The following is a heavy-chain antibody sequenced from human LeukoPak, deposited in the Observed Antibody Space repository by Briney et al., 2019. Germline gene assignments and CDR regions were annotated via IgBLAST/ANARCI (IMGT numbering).Heavy chain of an antibody. CDR3: ARGRPYSGGYHLDY. CDR2: IYYSGST. V-gene: IGHV4-39*01. J-gene: IGHJ4*02. CDR1: GDSTSSDRYY. D-gene: IGHD1-26*01. Sequence: SETLSLTCAISGDSTSSDRYYGGWVRQPPGKGLEWIGNIYYSGSTYYNPSLKSRVTMSVDTPKNQFFLKLNSVTAADTAVYYCARGRPYSGGYHLDYWGQGTLVTVSA.